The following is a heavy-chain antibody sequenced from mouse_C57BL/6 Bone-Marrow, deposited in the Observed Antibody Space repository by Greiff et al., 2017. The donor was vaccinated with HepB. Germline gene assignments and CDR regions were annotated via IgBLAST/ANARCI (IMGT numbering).Heavy chain of an antibody. CDR1: EYAFPSHD. V-gene: IGHV5-2*01. Sequence: DVQLVESGGGLVQPGGSLKLSCESNEYAFPSHDMSWVRKTPEKRLELVAAINRDGGITYYPDTMERRFIISRDNTKKTQYLQMSSLTSEDTALYYCARDGYYPYFDYWGQGTTLTVSS. D-gene: IGHD2-3*01. CDR2: INRDGGIT. CDR3: ARDGYYPYFDY. J-gene: IGHJ2*01.